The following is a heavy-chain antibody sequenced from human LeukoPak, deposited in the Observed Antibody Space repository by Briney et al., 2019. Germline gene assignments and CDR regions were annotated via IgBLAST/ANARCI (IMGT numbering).Heavy chain of an antibody. J-gene: IGHJ6*02. CDR2: IIPILGIA. CDR3: TRRGSYYGMDV. D-gene: IGHD1-14*01. CDR1: GGTFSSYT. Sequence: SVKVSCKASGGTFSSYTISWVRQAPGQGLEWMGRIIPILGIANYAQKFQGRVTITADKSTSTAYMELSSLKTEDTAVYYCTRRGSYYGMDVWGQGTTVTVSS. V-gene: IGHV1-69*02.